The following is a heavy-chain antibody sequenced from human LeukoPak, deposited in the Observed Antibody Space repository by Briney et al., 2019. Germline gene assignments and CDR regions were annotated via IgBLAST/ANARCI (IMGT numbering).Heavy chain of an antibody. Sequence: GGSLRLSCAASGFTFDDYAMHWVRQAPGKGLEWVSGISWNSGSIGYADSVKGRFTISRDNSKNTLYLQMNSLRAEDTAVYYCAKGRDGYSQFDYWGQGTLVTVSS. V-gene: IGHV3-9*01. CDR2: ISWNSGSI. CDR1: GFTFDDYA. J-gene: IGHJ4*02. D-gene: IGHD5-24*01. CDR3: AKGRDGYSQFDY.